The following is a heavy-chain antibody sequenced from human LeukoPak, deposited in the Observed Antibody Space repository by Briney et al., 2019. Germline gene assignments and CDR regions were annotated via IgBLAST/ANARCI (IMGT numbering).Heavy chain of an antibody. D-gene: IGHD6-13*01. CDR1: GFSFSSYN. V-gene: IGHV3-48*02. J-gene: IGHJ4*02. CDR2: ISSGSTTI. CDR3: ARVSYGSSWSDY. Sequence: GGSLRLSCAASGFSFSSYNMNWVRQAPGKGLEWVSYISSGSTTIYYADSVRGRFTISRDNAKNSLYLQMNSLTDEDTAVYYCARVSYGSSWSDYWGQGTLVTVSS.